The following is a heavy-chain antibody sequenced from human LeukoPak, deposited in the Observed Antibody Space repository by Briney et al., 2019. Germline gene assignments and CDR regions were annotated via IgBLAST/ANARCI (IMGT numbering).Heavy chain of an antibody. V-gene: IGHV1-18*04. CDR2: ISAYNGNT. J-gene: IGHJ5*02. CDR1: GYTFIGYY. Sequence: ASVKVSCKASGYTFIGYYMHWVRQAPGQGLEWMGWISAYNGNTNYAQKLQGRVTMTTDTSTSTAYMELRSLRSDDTAVYYCARERITMVRGVHNWFDPWGQGTLVTVSS. D-gene: IGHD3-10*01. CDR3: ARERITMVRGVHNWFDP.